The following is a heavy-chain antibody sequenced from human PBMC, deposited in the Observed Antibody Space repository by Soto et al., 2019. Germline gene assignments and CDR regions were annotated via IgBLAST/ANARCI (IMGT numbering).Heavy chain of an antibody. D-gene: IGHD2-21*01. CDR3: ARPYCGTNSCHNWFDP. V-gene: IGHV1-2*02. CDR1: GYIFTDYY. J-gene: IGHJ5*02. Sequence: ASVKFSCKASGYIFTDYYINWVRQAPGQGLEWMGWINPNSGGTNYAQRFQGRVTMTTDTSISTAYMELSSLRSDDTAVYYCARPYCGTNSCHNWFDPWGQGTLVTVSS. CDR2: INPNSGGT.